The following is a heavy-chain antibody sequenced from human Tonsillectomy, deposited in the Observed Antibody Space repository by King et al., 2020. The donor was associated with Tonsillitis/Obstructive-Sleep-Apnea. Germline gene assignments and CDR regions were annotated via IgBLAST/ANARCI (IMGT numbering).Heavy chain of an antibody. CDR1: GYTLTELS. CDR2: FDPEDGET. J-gene: IGHJ6*01. Sequence: QLVQSGAEVKKPGASVKVSCKVSGYTLTELSMHWVRQAPGKGLEWMGGFDPEDGETIYAQKFQGRVTMTEDTSTDTAYMELSSLRSEDTAVYYCATLSGPDSSGYPNCYGMGLWGQGATVTVFS. CDR3: ATLSGPDSSGYPNCYGMGL. V-gene: IGHV1-24*01. D-gene: IGHD3-22*01.